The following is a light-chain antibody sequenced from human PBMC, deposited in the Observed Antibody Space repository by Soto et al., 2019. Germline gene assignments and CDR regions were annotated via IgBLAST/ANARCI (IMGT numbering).Light chain of an antibody. Sequence: QSVLTQPASVSGSPGQSITISCTGTSSDVGGYRYVSWYQHHPGKAPKLIIYEVTHRPSGVSNRCSGSKSGNTASLTISGLQAEDDADYYCSSYTSRNTLVFGTGTKVTVL. J-gene: IGLJ1*01. V-gene: IGLV2-14*01. CDR3: SSYTSRNTLV. CDR1: SSDVGGYRY. CDR2: EVT.